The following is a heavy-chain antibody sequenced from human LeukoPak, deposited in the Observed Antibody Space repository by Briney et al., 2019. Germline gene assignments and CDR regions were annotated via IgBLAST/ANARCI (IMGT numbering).Heavy chain of an antibody. J-gene: IGHJ4*02. Sequence: GGSLRLSCAASGFTFSDYYMSWIRQAPGKGLGWVSHIGSSSSYTNYADSEKGRFTISRDNAKNSLYLQMNSLRADDTAVYYCARVGEGSSAWYYFDYWGQGTLVTVSS. CDR2: IGSSSSYT. V-gene: IGHV3-11*05. CDR1: GFTFSDYY. D-gene: IGHD6-19*01. CDR3: ARVGEGSSAWYYFDY.